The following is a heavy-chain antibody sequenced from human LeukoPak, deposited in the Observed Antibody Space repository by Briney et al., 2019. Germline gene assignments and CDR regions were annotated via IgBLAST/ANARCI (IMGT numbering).Heavy chain of an antibody. Sequence: GGSLRLSCAASGFTFSSYEMNWVRQAPGKGLEWVSYISSSGSTIYYADSVKGRFTISRDNAKNSLYLQMNSLRAEDTAVYYCAREAPGYSPGYAFDIWGQGTMVTVSS. J-gene: IGHJ3*02. CDR2: ISSSGSTI. CDR3: AREAPGYSPGYAFDI. D-gene: IGHD5-18*01. CDR1: GFTFSSYE. V-gene: IGHV3-48*03.